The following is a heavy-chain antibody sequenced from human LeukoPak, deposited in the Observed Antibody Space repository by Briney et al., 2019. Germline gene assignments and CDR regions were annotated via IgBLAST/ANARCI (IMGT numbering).Heavy chain of an antibody. D-gene: IGHD6-13*01. CDR2: FDPEDGET. V-gene: IGHV1-24*01. CDR3: ATAIAAAGTHFDY. Sequence: GASVKVSCKVSGYTLTKLSMHWVRQAPGKGLEWMGGFDPEDGETIYAQKFQGRVTMTEDTSTDTAYMELSSLRSEDTAVYYCATAIAAAGTHFDYWGQGTLVTVSS. CDR1: GYTLTKLS. J-gene: IGHJ4*02.